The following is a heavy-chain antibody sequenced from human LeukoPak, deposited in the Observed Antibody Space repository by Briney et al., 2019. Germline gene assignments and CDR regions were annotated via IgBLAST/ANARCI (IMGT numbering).Heavy chain of an antibody. CDR1: GYTFTDYY. CDR2: SNPKNGGT. D-gene: IGHD4/OR15-4a*01. V-gene: IGHV1-2*02. J-gene: IGHJ4*02. Sequence: ASVKVSCKASGYTFTDYYIHWVRQAPGQGLEWMGWSNPKNGGTNYVQKFQGRVSMTRDTSVSTAYMELSRLRSDDTAVYYCARRAGAYSHPYDYWGQGTLVTVSS. CDR3: ARRAGAYSHPYDY.